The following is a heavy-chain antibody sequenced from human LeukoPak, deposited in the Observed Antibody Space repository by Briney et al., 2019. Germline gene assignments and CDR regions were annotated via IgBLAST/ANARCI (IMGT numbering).Heavy chain of an antibody. CDR3: ARDLYSSIGYD. V-gene: IGHV4-34*01. D-gene: IGHD6-25*01. CDR2: INHSGST. J-gene: IGHJ4*02. CDR1: GVSFSGQY. Sequence: SETLSLTCAVSGVSFSGQYWTWIRQFPGKGLEWIGEINHSGSTNYNPSLKSRVTMSKDTSKNHFSLRLTSVTAADTAIYYCARDLYSSIGYDWGQGTLVTVSS.